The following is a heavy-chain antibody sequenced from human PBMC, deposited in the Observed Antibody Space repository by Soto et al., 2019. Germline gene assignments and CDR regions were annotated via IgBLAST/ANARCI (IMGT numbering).Heavy chain of an antibody. CDR1: GFTFSSYS. CDR3: ARVPRVGRTPDY. J-gene: IGHJ4*02. V-gene: IGHV3-21*01. CDR2: ISTSSSYI. Sequence: GGSLRLSCAASGFTFSSYSMNWVRQAPGKGLEWVSSISTSSSYIYYADSVKGRFTISRDNAKNSLYLQMNSLRVDDTAVYYCARVPRVGRTPDYCGLGTLVTVSS. D-gene: IGHD1-26*01.